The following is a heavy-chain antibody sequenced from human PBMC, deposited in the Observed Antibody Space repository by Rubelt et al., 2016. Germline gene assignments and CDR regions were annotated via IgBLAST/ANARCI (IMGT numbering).Heavy chain of an antibody. J-gene: IGHJ4*02. V-gene: IGHV4-59*08. CDR2: IYKSSTT. D-gene: IGHD5-12*01. CDR3: ATRYNGYVPYYFDY. CDR1: GGSMNFYY. Sequence: QVQLQESGPGLVKPSETLSLTCTVSGGSMNFYYWTWIRQSPERGLEWVGYIYKSSTTNYKPSLRTRVTISVDTSRNQFSLKLNSVIAADTAVYYCATRYNGYVPYYFDYWGQGALVIVSS.